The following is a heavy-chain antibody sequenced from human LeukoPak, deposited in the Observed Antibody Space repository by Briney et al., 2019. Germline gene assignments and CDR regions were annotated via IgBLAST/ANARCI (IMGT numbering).Heavy chain of an antibody. CDR1: ADSISNHY. CDR3: ATNAGPAALDAVDI. V-gene: IGHV4-59*08. Sequence: SETLSLTCTVSADSISNHYWSWIRQPPRKVLEWIGSIHYSGSTKYNPSLKSRVTISLDSSKTQFSLKLSSVTAADTAVYYCATNAGPAALDAVDIWGQGTMVTVSS. D-gene: IGHD2-2*01. J-gene: IGHJ3*02. CDR2: IHYSGST.